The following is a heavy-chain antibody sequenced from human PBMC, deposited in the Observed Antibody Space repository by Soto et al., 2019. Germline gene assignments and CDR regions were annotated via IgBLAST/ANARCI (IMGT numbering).Heavy chain of an antibody. J-gene: IGHJ6*02. CDR2: ISAYNGNT. CDR1: GYTFTSYG. Sequence: ASVKVSCKASGYTFTSYGISWVRQAPGQGLEWMGWISAYNGNTNYAQKLQGRVTMTTDTSTSTAYMELRSLRSDDTAVYFCASVVSGYPHYYYYGMDVWGQGTTVTVSS. V-gene: IGHV1-18*01. D-gene: IGHD5-12*01. CDR3: ASVVSGYPHYYYYGMDV.